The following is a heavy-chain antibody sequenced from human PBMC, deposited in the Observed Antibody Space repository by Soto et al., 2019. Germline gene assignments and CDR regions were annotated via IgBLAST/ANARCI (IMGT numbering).Heavy chain of an antibody. CDR1: GYTFTSYG. J-gene: IGHJ5*02. D-gene: IGHD2-2*01. CDR3: ARGYCTSTSCLNWFDP. CDR2: ISAYNGNT. V-gene: IGHV1-18*04. Sequence: PSVKVSCKASGYTFTSYGLSWVRQAPGQGLEGMGWISAYNGNTNYAQKLQGRVTMTTDTSTSTAYMELRSLRSDDTAVYYWARGYCTSTSCLNWFDPWGQGALVTVSS.